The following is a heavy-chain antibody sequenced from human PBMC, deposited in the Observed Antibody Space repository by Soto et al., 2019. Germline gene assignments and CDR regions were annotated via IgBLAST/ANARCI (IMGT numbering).Heavy chain of an antibody. CDR1: GFTFSSYG. CDR2: IWYDGSNK. CDR3: ARVSGGKADGGMDV. D-gene: IGHD2-15*01. V-gene: IGHV3-33*01. J-gene: IGHJ6*02. Sequence: ESGGGVVQPGRSLRLSCAASGFTFSSYGMHWVRQAPGKGLEWVAVIWYDGSNKYYADSVKGRFTISRDNSKNTLYLQMNSLGAEDTAVYYCARVSGGKADGGMDVWGQGTTVTVSS.